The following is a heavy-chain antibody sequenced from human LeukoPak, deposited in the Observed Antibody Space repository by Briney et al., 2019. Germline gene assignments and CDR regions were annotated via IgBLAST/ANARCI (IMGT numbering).Heavy chain of an antibody. CDR3: AKSLDYGGNRARLDF. CDR1: GITVSSNY. CDR2: IYSGGST. J-gene: IGHJ4*02. D-gene: IGHD4-23*01. Sequence: PGGSLRLSCAASGITVSSNYMSWVRQAPGKGLEWVSVIYSGGSTYYADSVKGRFTISRDNSKNTLYLQMNSLRVDDTAVYYCAKSLDYGGNRARLDFWGQGTLVTVSS. V-gene: IGHV3-53*01.